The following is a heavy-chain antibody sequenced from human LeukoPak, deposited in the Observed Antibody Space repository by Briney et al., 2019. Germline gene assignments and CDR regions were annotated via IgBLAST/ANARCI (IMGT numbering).Heavy chain of an antibody. D-gene: IGHD1-26*01. J-gene: IGHJ4*02. CDR3: ARERGIVGATYFDY. CDR1: GFTFSGYS. CDR2: ISSSSYI. Sequence: GGSLRLSCAASGFTFSGYSMNWVRQAPGKGLEWVSSISSSSYIYYADSVKGRFTISRDNAKNSLYLQMNSLRAEDTAVYYCARERGIVGATYFDYWGQGTLVTVSS. V-gene: IGHV3-21*01.